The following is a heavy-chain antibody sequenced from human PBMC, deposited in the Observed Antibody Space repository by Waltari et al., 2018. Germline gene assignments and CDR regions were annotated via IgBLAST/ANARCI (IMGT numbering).Heavy chain of an antibody. CDR3: AKDMEPGYSSSWYYFDY. Sequence: EVQLVESGGVVVQPGGSLRLSCAASGFTFDDYAMPWVRPAPGKGLEWVSLMSWDGGSTYYADSVKGRFTISRDNSKNSLYLQMNSLRAEDTALYYCAKDMEPGYSSSWYYFDYWGQGTLVTVSS. J-gene: IGHJ4*02. D-gene: IGHD6-13*01. CDR2: MSWDGGST. CDR1: GFTFDDYA. V-gene: IGHV3-43D*04.